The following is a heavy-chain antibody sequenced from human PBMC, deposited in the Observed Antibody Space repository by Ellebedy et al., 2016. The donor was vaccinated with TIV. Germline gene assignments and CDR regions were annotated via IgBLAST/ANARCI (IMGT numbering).Heavy chain of an antibody. V-gene: IGHV4-59*12. CDR2: IYYSGST. D-gene: IGHD2-2*01. CDR3: ARGRGCSSTSCYWDYYYYYMDV. Sequence: SETLSLTXTVSGGSISSYYWSWIRQPPGKGLEWIGYIYYSGSTNYNPSLKSRVTISVDTSKNQFSLKLSSVTAADTAVYYCARGRGCSSTSCYWDYYYYYMDVWGKGTTVTVSS. J-gene: IGHJ6*03. CDR1: GGSISSYY.